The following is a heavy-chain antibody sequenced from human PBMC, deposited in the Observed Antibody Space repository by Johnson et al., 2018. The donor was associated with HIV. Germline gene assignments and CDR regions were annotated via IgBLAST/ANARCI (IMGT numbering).Heavy chain of an antibody. CDR2: IKQDGSEK. D-gene: IGHD3-16*01. V-gene: IGHV3-7*05. CDR1: GFTFSSYW. J-gene: IGHJ3*02. Sequence: VQVVESGGGLVQPGGSLRLSCAASGFTFSSYWMSWVRQAPGKGLEWVANIKQDGSEKYSVDSVKGRFPISRDNAKNALYLQMNSLRAEDTAVYYCAGGSWGSHTGDAFDIWGQGTMVTVSS. CDR3: AGGSWGSHTGDAFDI.